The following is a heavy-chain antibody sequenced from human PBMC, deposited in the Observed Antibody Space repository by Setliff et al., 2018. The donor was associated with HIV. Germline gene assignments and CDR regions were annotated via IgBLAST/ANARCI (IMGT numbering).Heavy chain of an antibody. J-gene: IGHJ5*02. D-gene: IGHD3-22*01. CDR2: INHSGST. CDR3: ARFKYYYDSSGYFYNWFDP. V-gene: IGHV4-59*12. Sequence: SETLSLTCTVSGGSISSYYWSWIRQPPGKGLEWIGEINHSGSTNYNPSLKSRVTMSVDTSKNQFSLKLSSVTAADTAVYYCARFKYYYDSSGYFYNWFDPWGQGTLVTVSS. CDR1: GGSISSYY.